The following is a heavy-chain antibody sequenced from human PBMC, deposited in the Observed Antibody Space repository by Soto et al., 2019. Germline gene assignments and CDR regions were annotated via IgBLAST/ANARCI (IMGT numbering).Heavy chain of an antibody. CDR1: GFTFNSYA. V-gene: IGHV3-23*01. CDR3: ARGDRGGSGSPASYYYSGLDV. Sequence: DVQVLESGGDLVQPGGSLRLSCAASGFTFNSYAMSWVLQAPGKGLEWVSSVSAGGDMTYYSDSVKGRFTISRDNSNNALFLQMNSLRIEDTALYYCARGDRGGSGSPASYYYSGLDVWGQGTTVTVS. CDR2: VSAGGDMT. J-gene: IGHJ6*02. D-gene: IGHD3-10*01.